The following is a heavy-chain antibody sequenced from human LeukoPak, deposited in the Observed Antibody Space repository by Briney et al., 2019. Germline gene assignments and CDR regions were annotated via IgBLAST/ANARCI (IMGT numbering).Heavy chain of an antibody. D-gene: IGHD6-19*01. J-gene: IGHJ3*02. V-gene: IGHV4-59*01. Sequence: SETLSLTCTVSGGSISSYYWSWIRQPPGKGLEWIGYIYYSGSTNYNPSLKSRVTISVDTSKNQFSLKLSSVTAADTAVYYCARDTGALYSSGWYWGPVAFDIWGQGTMVTVSS. CDR1: GGSISSYY. CDR2: IYYSGST. CDR3: ARDTGALYSSGWYWGPVAFDI.